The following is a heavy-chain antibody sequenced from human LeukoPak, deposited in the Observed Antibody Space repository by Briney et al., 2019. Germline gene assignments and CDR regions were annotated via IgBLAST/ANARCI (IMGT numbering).Heavy chain of an antibody. CDR1: GFTFSSYG. J-gene: IGHJ6*02. CDR3: AREVGYCSSTSCPPVTYYYYGMDV. V-gene: IGHV3-33*01. D-gene: IGHD2-2*01. Sequence: PGGSLRLSCAASGFTFSSYGMHWVRQAPGKGLEWVAVIWYDGSNKYYADSVKGRFTISRDNSKNTLYLQMNSLRAEDTAVYYCAREVGYCSSTSCPPVTYYYYGMDVWGQGTTVTVSS. CDR2: IWYDGSNK.